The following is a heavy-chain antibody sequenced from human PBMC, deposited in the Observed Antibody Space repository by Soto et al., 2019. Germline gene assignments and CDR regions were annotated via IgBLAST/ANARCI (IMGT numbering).Heavy chain of an antibody. CDR2: ISWNSGSI. Sequence: PGGSLRLSCAASGFTFDDYAMHWVRQAPGKGLEWVSGISWNSGSIGYADSVKGRFTISRDNAKNSLYLQMNSLRAEDTALYYCAKDAYYYGSGSYYIPWFDPWGQGTLVTVSS. J-gene: IGHJ5*02. CDR3: AKDAYYYGSGSYYIPWFDP. D-gene: IGHD3-10*01. V-gene: IGHV3-9*01. CDR1: GFTFDDYA.